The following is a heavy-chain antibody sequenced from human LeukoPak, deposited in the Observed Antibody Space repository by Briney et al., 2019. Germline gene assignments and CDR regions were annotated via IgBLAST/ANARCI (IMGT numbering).Heavy chain of an antibody. CDR2: INPYNGNT. J-gene: IGHJ4*02. Sequence: ASVKVSCKASGYTFPTYAISWVRQAPGQGLEWMGWINPYNGNTNYAQNLQGRVTMTTDTSTSTAYMELRNLRSDDTAVYYCAVSDPGGSFDYWDQGTLVTVSS. CDR1: GYTFPTYA. V-gene: IGHV1-18*01. CDR3: AVSDPGGSFDY. D-gene: IGHD3-16*01.